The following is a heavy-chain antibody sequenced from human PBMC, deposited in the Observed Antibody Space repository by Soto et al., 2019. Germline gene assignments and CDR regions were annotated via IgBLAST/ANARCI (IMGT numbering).Heavy chain of an antibody. CDR2: IYPGDSDT. Sequence: GESLKISCKGSGYSFTSYWIGWVRQMPGKGLEWMGIIYPGDSDTRYSPYFQGQVTISADKSISTAYLQWSSLKASDTAMYYFARVGGYCSGGSCPYYMDVWGKGTTVTVSS. CDR3: ARVGGYCSGGSCPYYMDV. CDR1: GYSFTSYW. J-gene: IGHJ6*03. V-gene: IGHV5-51*01. D-gene: IGHD2-15*01.